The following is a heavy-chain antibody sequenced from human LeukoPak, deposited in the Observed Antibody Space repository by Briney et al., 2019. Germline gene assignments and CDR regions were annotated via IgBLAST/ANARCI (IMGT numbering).Heavy chain of an antibody. V-gene: IGHV4-39*01. CDR3: AIHGYRSGIRIIDY. D-gene: IGHD3-10*01. CDR1: GGSISSSSCD. Sequence: SETLSLTCTVSGGSISSSSCDWGWIRQPPGKGLEWIGSIYYSGSTYYNPSLKSRVTISVDTSKNPFSLKLSSVTAADTAVYYCAIHGYRSGIRIIDYWGQGTLVTVSS. CDR2: IYYSGST. J-gene: IGHJ4*02.